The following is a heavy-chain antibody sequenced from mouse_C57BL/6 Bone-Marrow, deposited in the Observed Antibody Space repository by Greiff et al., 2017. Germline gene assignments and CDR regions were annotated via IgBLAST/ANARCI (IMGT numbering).Heavy chain of an antibody. CDR3: ARDGGSSYEGY. CDR2: ILPGSGST. Sequence: VQLQQSGAELMKPGASVKLSCKATGYTFTGYWIEWVKQRPGHGLEWIGEILPGSGSTNNNEKFKGKATFTADTSSNTAYMQLSSLTTEDSAIYYCARDGGSSYEGYWGQGTTLTVSS. CDR1: GYTFTGYW. V-gene: IGHV1-9*01. J-gene: IGHJ2*01. D-gene: IGHD1-1*01.